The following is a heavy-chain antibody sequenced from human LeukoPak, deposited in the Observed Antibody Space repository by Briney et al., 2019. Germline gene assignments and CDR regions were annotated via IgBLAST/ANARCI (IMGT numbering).Heavy chain of an antibody. D-gene: IGHD3-22*01. CDR3: ARVPRLTITMIVALDPSINDAFDI. V-gene: IGHV4-4*02. Sequence: SETLSLTCAVSGGSISSSNWWSWVRQPPGKGLEWIGEIYHSGSTNYNPSLKSRVTISVDKSKNQFSLKLSSVTAADTAVYYCARVPRLTITMIVALDPSINDAFDIWGQGTMVTVSS. CDR1: GGSISSSNW. CDR2: IYHSGST. J-gene: IGHJ3*02.